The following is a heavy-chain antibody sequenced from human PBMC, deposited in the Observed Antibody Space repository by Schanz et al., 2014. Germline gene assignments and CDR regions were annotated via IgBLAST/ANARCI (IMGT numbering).Heavy chain of an antibody. V-gene: IGHV1-18*01. CDR1: GYTVSALA. J-gene: IGHJ3*01. CDR3: ARETTIITGGAFDV. D-gene: IGHD3-9*01. CDR2: ISAFDDKT. Sequence: QGQLVQSGAEVKKPGASVKVSCEISGYTVSALAMHWVRQAPGKGPEWMGWISAFDDKTDYAQNFQGRLIMTTDTSTTTVYMELRGLRSDDTAVYYCARETTIITGGAFDVWGQGTMVTVSS.